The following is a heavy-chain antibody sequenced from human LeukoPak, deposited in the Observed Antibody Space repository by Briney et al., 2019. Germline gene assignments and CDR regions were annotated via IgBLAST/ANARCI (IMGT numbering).Heavy chain of an antibody. Sequence: ASVRVSCKASGYTFTSYGSSWVRQAPGQGLEWMGWISAYNGYTNYPQNLQGRVTMTTDTSTSTAYMEMRSLRSDDTAVYYCARLLHGDYIPYYFDYWGQGTLVTVSS. J-gene: IGHJ4*02. D-gene: IGHD4-17*01. CDR3: ARLLHGDYIPYYFDY. CDR2: ISAYNGYT. V-gene: IGHV1-18*01. CDR1: GYTFTSYG.